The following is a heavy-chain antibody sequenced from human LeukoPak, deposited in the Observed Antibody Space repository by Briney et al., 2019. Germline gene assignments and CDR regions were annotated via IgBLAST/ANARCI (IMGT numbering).Heavy chain of an antibody. CDR3: AKETRGSYSDY. CDR1: GFTFGSSG. J-gene: IGHJ4*02. V-gene: IGHV3-30*02. Sequence: QPGGSLRLSCAASGFTFGSSGMHWVRQAPGKGLEWVAFIRYDGTSKYYADSVKGRFTISRDNSKNTVYLQMNSLRAEDTAVYYCAKETRGSYSDYWGQGTLVTVSS. CDR2: IRYDGTSK. D-gene: IGHD1-26*01.